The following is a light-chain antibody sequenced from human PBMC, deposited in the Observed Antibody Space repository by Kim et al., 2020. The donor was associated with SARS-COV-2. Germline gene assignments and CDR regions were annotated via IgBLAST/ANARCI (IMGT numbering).Light chain of an antibody. V-gene: IGKV1-12*01. CDR2: AAF. J-gene: IGKJ5*01. CDR3: KQANTVPIT. Sequence: AAVGFCFMTPWRSMKGIRRRFTWNQKIPVKALNLLIYAAFISKSGVPTRFSGTGSGTDFNLTIRNLQPEDSATYYSKQANTVPITFGQGTRLE. CDR1: KGIRRR.